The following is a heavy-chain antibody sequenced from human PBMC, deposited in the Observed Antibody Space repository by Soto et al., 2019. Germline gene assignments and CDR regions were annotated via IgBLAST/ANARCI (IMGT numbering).Heavy chain of an antibody. D-gene: IGHD6-13*01. Sequence: PSETLSLTCAVYGGSFSGYYWSWIRQPPGKGLGWIGEINHSGSTNYNPSLKSRVTISVDTSKNQFSLKLSSVTAADTAVYYCARGRKRRTAAGTTSVAWFDPWGQGTLVTVSS. CDR3: ARGRKRRTAAGTTSVAWFDP. CDR2: INHSGST. CDR1: GGSFSGYY. J-gene: IGHJ5*02. V-gene: IGHV4-34*01.